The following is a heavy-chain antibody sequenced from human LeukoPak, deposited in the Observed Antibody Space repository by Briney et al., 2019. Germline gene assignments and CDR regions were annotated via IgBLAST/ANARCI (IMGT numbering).Heavy chain of an antibody. D-gene: IGHD1-26*01. CDR2: ISGTGGST. CDR1: GFTFSSYE. J-gene: IGHJ3*02. Sequence: PGGSLRLSCAASGFTFSSYEMSWVRQAPGKGLEWVSLISGTGGSTYYADSVKGRFTISRDNSKNTLYLQMNSLRAEDTAVYYCAKARKVGATRDAFDIWGQGTMVTVSS. CDR3: AKARKVGATRDAFDI. V-gene: IGHV3-23*01.